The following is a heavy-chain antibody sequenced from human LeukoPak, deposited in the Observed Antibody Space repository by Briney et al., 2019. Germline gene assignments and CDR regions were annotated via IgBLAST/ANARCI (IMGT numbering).Heavy chain of an antibody. CDR3: ARHRAMVRPLWYAFDI. CDR2: IYPGDSDT. CDR1: GYSFTSYW. V-gene: IGHV5-51*01. Sequence: GESLKISCKGSGYSFTSYWIGWVRQMPGKGLEWMGIIYPGDSDTRYSPSFQGQVTISADKSISTAYLQWSSLKASDTAMYYCARHRAMVRPLWYAFDIWGQGTMVTDSS. D-gene: IGHD3-10*01. J-gene: IGHJ3*02.